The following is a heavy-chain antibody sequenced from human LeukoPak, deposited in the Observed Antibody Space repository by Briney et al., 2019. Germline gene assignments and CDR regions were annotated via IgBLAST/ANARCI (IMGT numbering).Heavy chain of an antibody. D-gene: IGHD3-10*01. CDR2: IYYSGST. CDR3: ARDRTEVLLWFGRLGAFDI. V-gene: IGHV4-59*12. Sequence: PSETLSLTCTVSGGSISSYYWSWIRQPPGKGLEWIGYIYYSGSTNYNPSLKSRVTISVDTSKNQFSLKLSSVTAADTAVYYCARDRTEVLLWFGRLGAFDIWGQGTMVTVSS. CDR1: GGSISSYY. J-gene: IGHJ3*02.